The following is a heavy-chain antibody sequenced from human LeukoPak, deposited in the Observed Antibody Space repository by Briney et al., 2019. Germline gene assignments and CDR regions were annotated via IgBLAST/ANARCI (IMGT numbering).Heavy chain of an antibody. CDR3: GRDWKLDY. CDR1: GFIFNNFA. CDR2: IGDNGGDT. J-gene: IGHJ4*02. Sequence: GGSLRLSCAASGFIFNNFAMSWVRQAPGKGLEWVSAIGDNGGDTKYAASVKGRFTIYRDNSRNTLYLQMNSLRVEDTAIYYYGRDWKLDYWGQGTLVTVSS. V-gene: IGHV3-23*01. D-gene: IGHD1-1*01.